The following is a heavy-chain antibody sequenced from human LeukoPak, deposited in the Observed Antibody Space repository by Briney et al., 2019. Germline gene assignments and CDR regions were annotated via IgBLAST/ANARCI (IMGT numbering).Heavy chain of an antibody. CDR3: ARGHQLRWFDP. CDR1: GFTFSSYS. V-gene: IGHV3-21*01. Sequence: GGSLRLSCAASGFTFSSYSMTWVRQAPGKGLEWVSSISSSSSYIYYADSVKGRFTISRDNAKNSLYLQMNSLRAEDTAVYYCARGHQLRWFDPWGQGTLVTVSS. D-gene: IGHD2-2*01. CDR2: ISSSSSYI. J-gene: IGHJ5*02.